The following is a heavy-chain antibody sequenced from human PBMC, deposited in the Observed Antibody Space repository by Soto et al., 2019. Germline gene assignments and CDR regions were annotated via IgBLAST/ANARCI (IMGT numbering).Heavy chain of an antibody. CDR2: INPSGGST. J-gene: IGHJ6*03. CDR1: GYSFTSYY. D-gene: IGHD3-3*01. Sequence: GASVKVSCAACGYSFTSYYMHWVRQAPGQGLEWMGIINPSGGSTSYAQKFQGRVTMTRDTSTSTVYMELSSLRSEDTAVYYCARFFGPVGHYYYYMDVWGKGTTVTVSS. V-gene: IGHV1-46*03. CDR3: ARFFGPVGHYYYYMDV.